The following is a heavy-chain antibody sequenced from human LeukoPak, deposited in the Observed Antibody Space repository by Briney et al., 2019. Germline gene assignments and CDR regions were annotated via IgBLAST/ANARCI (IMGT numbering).Heavy chain of an antibody. J-gene: IGHJ5*02. CDR1: GGSFSGYY. D-gene: IGHD3-16*01. Sequence: SETLSLTCAVYGGSFSGYYWTWIRQPPGKGLEWIGEINHSGSTNYNPSLKSRVAISVDTSKNQFSLKLNSVTAADTAVYYCARHYGPWGQGTLVTVSS. CDR2: INHSGST. V-gene: IGHV4-34*01. CDR3: ARHYGP.